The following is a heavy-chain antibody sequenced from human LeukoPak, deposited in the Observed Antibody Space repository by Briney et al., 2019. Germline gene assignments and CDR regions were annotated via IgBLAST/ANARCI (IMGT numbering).Heavy chain of an antibody. V-gene: IGHV3-30-3*01. D-gene: IGHD3-3*01. CDR2: ISYDGSDK. CDR3: ARDQESGAVYYYAMDV. Sequence: PGGSLRLSCAASGFTFSSYAMHWVRQAPGKGLEWVSVISYDGSDKYYADSVKGRFTISRDNSKNTLYLQMNSLRAEDTAMHYCARDQESGAVYYYAMDVWGQGTTVIVSS. J-gene: IGHJ6*02. CDR1: GFTFSSYA.